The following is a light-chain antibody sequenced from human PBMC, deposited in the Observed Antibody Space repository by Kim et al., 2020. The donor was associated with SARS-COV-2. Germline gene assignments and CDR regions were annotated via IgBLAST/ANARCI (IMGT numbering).Light chain of an antibody. Sequence: SASVGDRVTITCRASQSISSWVAWYQQKPGKAPKLLIYKAYSLESGVPSRFSGSGSGTEFTLTISSLQPDDFATYYCQQYNSYPYTFGQGTKLEI. CDR3: QQYNSYPYT. CDR2: KAY. CDR1: QSISSW. J-gene: IGKJ2*01. V-gene: IGKV1-5*03.